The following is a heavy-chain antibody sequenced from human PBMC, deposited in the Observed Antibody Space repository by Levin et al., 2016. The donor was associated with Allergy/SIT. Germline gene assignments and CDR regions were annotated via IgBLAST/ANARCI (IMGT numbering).Heavy chain of an antibody. CDR3: ARDFRGYSYGYWGRDAFDV. CDR1: GFTFSSYS. Sequence: GESLKISCAASGFTFSSYSMNWVRQAPGKGLEWVSSISSSSSYIYYADSVKGRFTISRDNAKNSLYLQMNSLRAEDTAVYYCARDFRGYSYGYWGRDAFDVWGQGTMVTVSS. J-gene: IGHJ3*01. CDR2: ISSSSSYI. D-gene: IGHD5-18*01. V-gene: IGHV3-21*01.